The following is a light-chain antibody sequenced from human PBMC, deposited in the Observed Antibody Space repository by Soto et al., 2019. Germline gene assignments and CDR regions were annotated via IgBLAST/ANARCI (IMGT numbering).Light chain of an antibody. Sequence: QSALTQPASVSGSPGQSITISCTGTSSDVGGYNYVSWYQQHPGKAPKLMIYDVSNRPSGVSNRFSGSKSGNTASLTISGLQADDEAAYSCSSYTSSSVVFSGGTKLTVL. V-gene: IGLV2-14*01. CDR1: SSDVGGYNY. CDR2: DVS. J-gene: IGLJ2*01. CDR3: SSYTSSSVV.